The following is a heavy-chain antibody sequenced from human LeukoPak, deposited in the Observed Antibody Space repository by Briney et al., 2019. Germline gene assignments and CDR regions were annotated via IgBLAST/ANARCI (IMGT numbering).Heavy chain of an antibody. J-gene: IGHJ6*04. Sequence: ASVKVSCKASGHTFTGYYIHWVRQAPGQGLEWMGWVTPHSGVTNYAQKFQDRVTMTRDTSISTAYMELNSLRSEDTAVYYCARELIAAAALDVWGRGTTVTVSS. CDR2: VTPHSGVT. CDR1: GHTFTGYY. D-gene: IGHD6-13*01. V-gene: IGHV1-2*02. CDR3: ARELIAAAALDV.